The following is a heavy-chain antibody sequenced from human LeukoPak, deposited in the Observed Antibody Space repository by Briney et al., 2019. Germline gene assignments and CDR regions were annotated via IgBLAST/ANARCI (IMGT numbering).Heavy chain of an antibody. CDR2: ISDGSRDT. CDR1: GFTVSSNY. CDR3: TTRLRNHFDY. V-gene: IGHV3-23*01. Sequence: GGSLRLSCAASGFTVSSNYMSWVRQAPGKGLEWVSTISDGSRDTHYAGSVKGRFTISRDDSQNTLYLQMNSLRAEDTALYYCTTRLRNHFDYWGLGTQVTVSS. J-gene: IGHJ4*02. D-gene: IGHD5-12*01.